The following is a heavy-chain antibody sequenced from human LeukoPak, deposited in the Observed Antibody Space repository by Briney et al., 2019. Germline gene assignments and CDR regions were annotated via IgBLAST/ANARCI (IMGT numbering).Heavy chain of an antibody. J-gene: IGHJ5*02. Sequence: PSETLSLTCAVYGVSFSGYYWSWIRQPPGKGLEWIGEINHSGSTNYNPSLKSRVTISVDTSKNQFSLKLSSVTAADTAVYYCARGRKYIVVVPAAIWFDPWGQGTLVTVSS. D-gene: IGHD2-2*01. CDR3: ARGRKYIVVVPAAIWFDP. CDR2: INHSGST. V-gene: IGHV4-34*01. CDR1: GVSFSGYY.